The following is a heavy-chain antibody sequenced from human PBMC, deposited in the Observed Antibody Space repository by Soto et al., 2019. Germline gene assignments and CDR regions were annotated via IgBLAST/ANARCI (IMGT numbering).Heavy chain of an antibody. CDR2: IYPGDSDT. J-gene: IGHJ6*02. D-gene: IGHD4-17*01. CDR3: ARHGATVTTFYYYYGMDV. Sequence: PGESLKISCKGSGYSFTSYWIGWVRQMPGKGLEWMGIIYPGDSDTRYSPSFQGQVTISADKSISTAYLQWSSQKASDTAMYYCARHGATVTTFYYYYGMDVWGQGTTVTVSS. CDR1: GYSFTSYW. V-gene: IGHV5-51*01.